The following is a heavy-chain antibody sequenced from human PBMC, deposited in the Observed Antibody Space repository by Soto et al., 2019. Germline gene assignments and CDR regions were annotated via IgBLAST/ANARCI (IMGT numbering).Heavy chain of an antibody. Sequence: ASVKVSCKASGYTFTSYDINWVRQATGQGLEWMGWMNPNSGNTGYAQKFQGRVTMTRNTSISTAYMELSSLRSEDTAVYYCARGYSYGYYYYYGMDVWGQGTTVTVS. V-gene: IGHV1-8*01. CDR3: ARGYSYGYYYYYGMDV. J-gene: IGHJ6*02. CDR2: MNPNSGNT. D-gene: IGHD5-18*01. CDR1: GYTFTSYD.